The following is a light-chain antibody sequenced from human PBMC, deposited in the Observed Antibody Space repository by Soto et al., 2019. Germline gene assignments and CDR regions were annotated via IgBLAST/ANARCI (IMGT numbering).Light chain of an antibody. J-gene: IGKJ2*01. CDR2: GAS. Sequence: EIVMTQSPATLSVSPGERVTLSCRSSESLSTYLAWYQQKPGQAPRLLIYGASTKATGIPARFSGSGSATDFNLTISSLQSEDFAVYYCQSYNDWPFTFGQGTKLEI. CDR3: QSYNDWPFT. V-gene: IGKV3-15*01. CDR1: ESLSTY.